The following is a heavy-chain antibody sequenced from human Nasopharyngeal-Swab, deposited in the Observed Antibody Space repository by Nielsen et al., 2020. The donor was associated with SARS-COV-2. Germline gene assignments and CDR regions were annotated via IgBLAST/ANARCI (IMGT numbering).Heavy chain of an antibody. CDR2: ISGSGGST. Sequence: GESLKISCAASGFTFSSYAMSWVRQAPGKGLEWVSAISGSGGSTSYAQKFQGRVTMTRDTSTSTVYMELSSLRSEDTAVYYCARDARIGYCSGGSCHFYYYYYMDVWGKGTTVTVSS. D-gene: IGHD2-15*01. V-gene: IGHV3-23*01. CDR1: GFTFSSYA. CDR3: ARDARIGYCSGGSCHFYYYYYMDV. J-gene: IGHJ6*03.